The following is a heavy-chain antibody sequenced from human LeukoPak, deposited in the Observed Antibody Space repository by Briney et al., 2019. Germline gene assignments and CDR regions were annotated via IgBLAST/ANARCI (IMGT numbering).Heavy chain of an antibody. J-gene: IGHJ4*02. CDR1: GFTFSTYW. D-gene: IGHD2-21*01. Sequence: GGSLRLSCAASGFTFSTYWMHWVRQAPGKGLVWVSRINNDGSTTTYADSVEGRFTISRDNAKNTLYLQMNSLRAEDTAVYYCATIATPQDYWGQGTLVTVSS. CDR3: ATIATPQDY. V-gene: IGHV3-74*01. CDR2: INNDGSTT.